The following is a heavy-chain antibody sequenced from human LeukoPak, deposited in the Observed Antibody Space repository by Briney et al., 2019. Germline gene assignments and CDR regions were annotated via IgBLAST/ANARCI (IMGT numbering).Heavy chain of an antibody. CDR3: ARESSAELLRNWYFDL. CDR1: GYTFTGYH. Sequence: ASVKVSCKASGYTFTGYHMHWVRQAPGQGLEWMGWINPNSGGTNYAQKFQGRVTMTRDTSISTAYMELSRLRSDDTAVYYCARESSAELLRNWYFDLWGRGTLVTVSS. V-gene: IGHV1-2*02. J-gene: IGHJ2*01. CDR2: INPNSGGT. D-gene: IGHD2-15*01.